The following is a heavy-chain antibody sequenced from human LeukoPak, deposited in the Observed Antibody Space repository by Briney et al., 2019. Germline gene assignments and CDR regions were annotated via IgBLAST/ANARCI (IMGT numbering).Heavy chain of an antibody. V-gene: IGHV3-23*01. CDR1: GFTFSSYA. CDR3: ATAPPGIAASGTYY. CDR2: ISNSGAKT. Sequence: GGSLRLSCAASGFTFSSYAMSWVRKAPGKGLDWVSSISNSGAKTFYTDSVTGRSTISRDRSNNTLFLHMNTLRVENTALYYCATAPPGIAASGTYYWGQGTLVTVSS. D-gene: IGHD6-13*01. J-gene: IGHJ4*02.